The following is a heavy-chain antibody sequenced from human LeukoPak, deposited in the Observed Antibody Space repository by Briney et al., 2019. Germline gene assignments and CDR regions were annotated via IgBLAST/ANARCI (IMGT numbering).Heavy chain of an antibody. CDR2: IYYDENRYFSRTS. CDR1: GGSLSSGSYY. CDR3: ARDFDY. V-gene: IGHV4-39*07. J-gene: IGHJ4*02. Sequence: SETLSLTCTVSGGSLSSGSYYSGWIRQPPGKGLEWIGSIYYDENRYFSRTSDYNPSLKSRVTLSGDTSKNQFSLMLSSVTAADTAVYYCARDFDYWGRGTLVTVSS.